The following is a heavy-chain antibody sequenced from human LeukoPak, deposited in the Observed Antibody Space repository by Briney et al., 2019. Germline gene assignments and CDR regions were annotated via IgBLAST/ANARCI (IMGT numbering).Heavy chain of an antibody. J-gene: IGHJ4*02. V-gene: IGHV3-30*10. CDR1: GFSFSNSA. D-gene: IGHD5-12*01. Sequence: GGSLRLSCAASGFSFSNSAMHWVRQAPGKGLEWVAVFLRDGVNRYYRDSVKGRFTISRDNSKNTLYLQMNSLRLEDTAIYYCATGKLDASGFDFMLPFWGQGTLVSVSS. CDR2: FLRDGVNR. CDR3: ATGKLDASGFDFMLPF.